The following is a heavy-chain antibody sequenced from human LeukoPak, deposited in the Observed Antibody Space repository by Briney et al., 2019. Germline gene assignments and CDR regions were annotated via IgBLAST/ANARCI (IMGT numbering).Heavy chain of an antibody. V-gene: IGHV3-21*04. CDR2: ISSSSSYI. CDR3: AKDSVAAAKPGDGMDV. CDR1: GFTFSSYS. Sequence: GGSLRLSCAASGFTFSSYSMNWVRQAPGKGLEWVSSISSSSSYIYYADSVKGRFTISRDNSKNTLYLQMNSLRAEDTALYYCAKDSVAAAKPGDGMDVWGQGTTVTVSS. J-gene: IGHJ6*02. D-gene: IGHD6-13*01.